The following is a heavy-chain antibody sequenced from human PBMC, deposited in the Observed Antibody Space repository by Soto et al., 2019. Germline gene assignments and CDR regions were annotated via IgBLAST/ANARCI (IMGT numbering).Heavy chain of an antibody. Sequence: WISHKQDKGLAWVAVISYDGSNKYYADSVKGRFTIYRDNSKNTLYLQMNSLRAEDTAVYYCASYCPAEGGIRYCCSVSEFLLKRSSDL. V-gene: IGHV3-30-3*01. CDR3: ASYCPAEGGIRYCCSVSEFLLKRSSDL. J-gene: IGHJ2*01. CDR2: ISYDGSNK. D-gene: IGHD3-9*01.